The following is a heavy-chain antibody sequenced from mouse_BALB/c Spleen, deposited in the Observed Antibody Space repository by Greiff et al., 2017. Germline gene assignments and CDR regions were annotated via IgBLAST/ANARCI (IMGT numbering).Heavy chain of an antibody. CDR3: ARSGTTTFDYDYDGFAY. D-gene: IGHD2-4*01. CDR1: GYSITSDYA. Sequence: VQLQQSGPGLVKPSQSLSLTCTVTGYSITSDYAWNWIRQFPGNKLEWMGYISYSGSTSYNPSLKSRISITRDTSKNQFFLQLNSVTTEDTATYYCARSGTTTFDYDYDGFAYWGQGTLVTVSA. CDR2: ISYSGST. J-gene: IGHJ3*01. V-gene: IGHV3-2*02.